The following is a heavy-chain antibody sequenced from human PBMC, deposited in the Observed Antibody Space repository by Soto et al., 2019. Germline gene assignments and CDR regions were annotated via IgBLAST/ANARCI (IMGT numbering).Heavy chain of an antibody. D-gene: IGHD3-22*01. J-gene: IGHJ6*02. V-gene: IGHV1-69*10. Sequence: ASVKVSCKATGGTFSSYAISWVRQPPGQGLEWMGGIIPILGIANYAQKFQGRVTITADKSTSTAYMELSSLRSEDTAVYYCARDSLPSPLIYDISGHVYYYGMDVWGQGTTVTVSS. CDR2: IIPILGIA. CDR1: GGTFSSYA. CDR3: ARDSLPSPLIYDISGHVYYYGMDV.